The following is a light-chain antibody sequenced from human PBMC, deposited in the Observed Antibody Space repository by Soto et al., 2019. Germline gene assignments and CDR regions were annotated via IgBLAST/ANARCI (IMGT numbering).Light chain of an antibody. CDR1: QSISRY. V-gene: IGKV1-39*01. CDR2: AAS. Sequence: DIQMTQSPSALSASVGDRVTITCRASQSISRYLNWYQQKPGKAPEPLIYAASSLQSGVPSRFSGSGSGTDFTLTISNLQPEDFATYFGQHTYSTPFTFGPGTKVEIK. CDR3: QHTYSTPFT. J-gene: IGKJ3*01.